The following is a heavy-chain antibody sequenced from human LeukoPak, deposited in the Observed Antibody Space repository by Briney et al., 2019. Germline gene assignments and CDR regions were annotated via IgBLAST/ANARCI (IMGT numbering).Heavy chain of an antibody. CDR3: ARGYCSTHSCYHFDY. V-gene: IGHV6-1*01. CDR1: GDSVSSNSAA. D-gene: IGHD2-2*01. CDR2: TYYRSKWYN. Sequence: SQTLSLTCAISGDSVSSNSAAWNWIRQSPSRGLEWLGRTYYRSKWYNEYAVSVESRISINPDTSMNQFSLQLNSVAPEDAAVYYCARGYCSTHSCYHFDYWGQGTLVTVSS. J-gene: IGHJ4*02.